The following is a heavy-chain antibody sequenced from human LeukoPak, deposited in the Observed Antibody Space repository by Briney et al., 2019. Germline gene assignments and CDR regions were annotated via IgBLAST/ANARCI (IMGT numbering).Heavy chain of an antibody. D-gene: IGHD2/OR15-2a*01. V-gene: IGHV3-11*04. Sequence: PGGTLRLSCAASGFTFSDYYMSWIRQAPGKGLEWVSYISSSGSTIYYADSVKGRFTISRDNSKNTLYLQMNSLRAEDTAVYYCAKADSHLRLWNYYFDHWGQGTLVTVSS. CDR3: AKADSHLRLWNYYFDH. CDR2: ISSSGSTI. J-gene: IGHJ4*02. CDR1: GFTFSDYY.